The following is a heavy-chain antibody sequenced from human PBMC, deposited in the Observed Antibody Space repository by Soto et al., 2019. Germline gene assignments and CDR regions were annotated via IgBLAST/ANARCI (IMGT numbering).Heavy chain of an antibody. J-gene: IGHJ4*02. V-gene: IGHV3-11*06. CDR1: GFTFSDYY. CDR3: ARGPYGSGSYYIYPLDY. CDR2: ISSSSSYT. D-gene: IGHD3-10*01. Sequence: PGGSLRLSCAASGFTFSDYYMSWIRQAPGKGLEWVSYISSSSSYTNYADSVKGRFTISRDNAKNSLYLQMNSLRAEDTAVYYCARGPYGSGSYYIYPLDYWGQGTLVTVSS.